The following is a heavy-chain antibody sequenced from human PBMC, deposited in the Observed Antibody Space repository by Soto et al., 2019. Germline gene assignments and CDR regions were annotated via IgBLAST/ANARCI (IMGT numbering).Heavy chain of an antibody. CDR2: IKTKAEGGAT. CDR3: TTGSVEGV. D-gene: IGHD2-15*01. J-gene: IGHJ6*02. V-gene: IGHV3-15*07. CDR1: DFTITNAW. Sequence: EVQLVESGGGLVKPGGSLRLSCEASDFTITNAWMNWVRQAPGKGLEWVGRIKTKAEGGATDYAAPLKGRFTISRDDSRNTLFLQMNNLKTEDTAVYYCTTGSVEGVWGQGATVTVSS.